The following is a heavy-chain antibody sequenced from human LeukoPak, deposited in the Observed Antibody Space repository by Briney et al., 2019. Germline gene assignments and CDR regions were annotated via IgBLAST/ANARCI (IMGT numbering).Heavy chain of an antibody. J-gene: IGHJ6*03. D-gene: IGHD1-26*01. Sequence: SETLSLTCTVSGGSISSGSYYWSWIRQPAGKGLEWIGRIYTSGSTNYNPSLKSRVTISVDTSKNQFSLKLSSVTAADTAVYYCARDGESVIVGATTGRYYYYYCMDVWGKGTTVTVSS. V-gene: IGHV4-61*02. CDR3: ARDGESVIVGATTGRYYYYYCMDV. CDR2: IYTSGST. CDR1: GGSISSGSYY.